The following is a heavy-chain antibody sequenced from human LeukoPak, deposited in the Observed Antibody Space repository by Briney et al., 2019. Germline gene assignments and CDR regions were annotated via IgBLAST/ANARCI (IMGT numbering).Heavy chain of an antibody. CDR2: VSGSGGTT. Sequence: PGGSLRLSCAASGFTVSSNFLSWVRQAPGKGLEWVSTVSGSGGTTYYADSVTGRFTIFRDNSKNTLYLQMNSLTTEDTAVYYCARASSALVSNYYFDYWGQGTVVTVSS. V-gene: IGHV3-23*01. D-gene: IGHD5-18*01. CDR3: ARASSALVSNYYFDY. J-gene: IGHJ4*02. CDR1: GFTVSSNF.